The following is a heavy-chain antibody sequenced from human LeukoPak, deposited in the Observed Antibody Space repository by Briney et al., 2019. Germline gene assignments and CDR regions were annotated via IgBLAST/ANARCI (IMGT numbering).Heavy chain of an antibody. J-gene: IGHJ4*02. CDR2: INHSGST. V-gene: IGHV4-34*01. Sequence: KTGGSLRLSCAASGFTFSSYAMHWVRQPPGKGLEWIGEINHSGSTNYNPSLKSRVTISVDTSKNQFSLKLSSVTAADTAVYYCARGDYGDYFDWGQGTLVTVSS. CDR1: GFTFSSYA. D-gene: IGHD4-17*01. CDR3: ARGDYGDYFD.